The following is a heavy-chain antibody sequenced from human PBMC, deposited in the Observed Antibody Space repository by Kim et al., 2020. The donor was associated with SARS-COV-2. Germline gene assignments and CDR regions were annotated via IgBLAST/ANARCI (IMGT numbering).Heavy chain of an antibody. V-gene: IGHV1-18*01. CDR1: GYTFTNYD. D-gene: IGHD2-21*01. CDR3: AREIGGDNAFKY. J-gene: IGHJ4*02. Sequence: ASVKVSCKTSGYTFTNYDINWVRQAPGQGLEWMGRINGYNGNTNYAQKLQGRVTMTTDTSTRTAYMELRSLRSDDTAVYYCAREIGGDNAFKYWGQGSLVTVSS. CDR2: INGYNGNT.